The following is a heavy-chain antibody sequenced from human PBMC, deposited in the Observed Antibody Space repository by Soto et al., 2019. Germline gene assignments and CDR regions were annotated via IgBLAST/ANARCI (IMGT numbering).Heavy chain of an antibody. CDR2: INAGNGNT. J-gene: IGHJ6*03. CDR3: ARGYCSGGSCDIDYYYYYYMDV. V-gene: IGHV1-3*01. Sequence: AASVKVSCKASGYTFTSYAMHWVRQAPGQRLEWMGWINAGNGNTKYSQKFQGRVTITRDTSASTAYMELSSLRSEDTAVYYCARGYCSGGSCDIDYYYYYYMDVWGKGTTVTVSS. D-gene: IGHD2-15*01. CDR1: GYTFTSYA.